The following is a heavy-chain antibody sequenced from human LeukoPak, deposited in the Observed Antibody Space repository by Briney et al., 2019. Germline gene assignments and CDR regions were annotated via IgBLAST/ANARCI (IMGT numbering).Heavy chain of an antibody. D-gene: IGHD6-13*01. V-gene: IGHV3-66*01. CDR3: ARVDGSSWYMGY. J-gene: IGHJ4*02. CDR2: IYSGGST. Sequence: GGSLRLSCAASGFTVSSNYMSWVRQAPGKGLEWVSVIYSGGSTYYADSVKGRFTISRDNSKNTLYLQMNSLRAEDTAVYYCARVDGSSWYMGYWGQGTLVTVSS. CDR1: GFTVSSNY.